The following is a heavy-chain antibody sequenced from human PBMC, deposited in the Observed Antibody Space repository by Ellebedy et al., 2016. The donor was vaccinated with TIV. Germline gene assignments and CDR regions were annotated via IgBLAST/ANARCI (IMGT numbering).Heavy chain of an antibody. CDR3: ARDDDESGWIKDP. J-gene: IGHJ5*02. CDR1: GFHFTAYY. CDR2: ISAQSGGT. D-gene: IGHD6-19*01. V-gene: IGHV1-2*02. Sequence: AASVKVSCKASGFHFTAYYFHWLRQAPGQGPEWLGWISAQSGGTHYAPKFRGRVSMTRDTAISPAYMELSSLTSDDTATYYCARDDDESGWIKDPWGQGTLVTVSS.